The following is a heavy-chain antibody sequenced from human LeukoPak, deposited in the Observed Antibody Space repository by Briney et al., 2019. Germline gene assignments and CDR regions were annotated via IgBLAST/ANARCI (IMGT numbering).Heavy chain of an antibody. CDR2: IYHTGFI. J-gene: IGHJ1*01. D-gene: IGHD2-21*01. Sequence: SETLSLTCAVYGESLSGYYCYWIRQPPGKALEWTGEIYHTGFINYNPSLKSRVTISMDTSKNQFSLKVTSVTAADTAVYYCGTVAGPRQHWGQGTLVTVSS. CDR1: GESLSGYY. V-gene: IGHV4-34*01. CDR3: GTVAGPRQH.